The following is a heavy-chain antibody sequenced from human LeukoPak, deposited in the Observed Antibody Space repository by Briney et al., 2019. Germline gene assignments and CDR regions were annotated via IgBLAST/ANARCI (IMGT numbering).Heavy chain of an antibody. CDR3: ARGRRWYYGSGSYYYYYYYMDV. J-gene: IGHJ6*03. Sequence: ASVKVSCKASGYTFTSYDINWVRQATGQGLEWMGWMNPNSGNTGYAQKFQGRVAMTRNTSISTAYMELSSLRSEDTAVYYCARGRRWYYGSGSYYYYYYYMDVWGKGPRSPSP. V-gene: IGHV1-8*01. CDR1: GYTFTSYD. D-gene: IGHD3-10*01. CDR2: MNPNSGNT.